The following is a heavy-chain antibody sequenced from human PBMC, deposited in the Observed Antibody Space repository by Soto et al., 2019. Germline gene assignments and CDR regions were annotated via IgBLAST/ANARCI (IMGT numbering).Heavy chain of an antibody. CDR2: INNDGSSR. CDR1: GFTFSSYW. D-gene: IGHD1-26*01. Sequence: SGGSLRLSCAASGFTFSSYWMHWVRQSPGKGLMWVSRINNDGSSRSYADSVKGRFTISRGNAKNTLYLQVNSLRAEDTAVYYCSRDATTGYSAAGDYWGQGTLVTVSS. V-gene: IGHV3-74*01. CDR3: SRDATTGYSAAGDY. J-gene: IGHJ4*02.